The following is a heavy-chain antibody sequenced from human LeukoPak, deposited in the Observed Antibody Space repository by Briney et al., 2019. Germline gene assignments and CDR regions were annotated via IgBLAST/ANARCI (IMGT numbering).Heavy chain of an antibody. D-gene: IGHD2-2*01. CDR2: IYYSGST. Sequence: SETLSLTCTVSGGSISSYYWSWIRQPPGKGLEWIGYIYYSGSTNYNPSLKSRVTISVDTSKNQFSLKLSSVTAADTAVYYCAGRIGYCSSTSCPIDYWGQGTLVTVSS. CDR3: AGRIGYCSSTSCPIDY. J-gene: IGHJ4*02. V-gene: IGHV4-59*01. CDR1: GGSISSYY.